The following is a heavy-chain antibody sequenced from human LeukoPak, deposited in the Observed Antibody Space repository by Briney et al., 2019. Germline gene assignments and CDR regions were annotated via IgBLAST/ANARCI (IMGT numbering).Heavy chain of an antibody. V-gene: IGHV3-23*01. CDR1: GFTFSSYA. J-gene: IGHJ4*02. D-gene: IGHD6-13*01. Sequence: PGGSLRLSCAASGFTFSSYAMSWVRQAPGKGLEWVSAISGSGGSTYYADSVKGRFTISRDNSKNTLYLQMNSLGAEDTAVYYCAKDQKGSWYNFDYWGQGTLVTVSS. CDR3: AKDQKGSWYNFDY. CDR2: ISGSGGST.